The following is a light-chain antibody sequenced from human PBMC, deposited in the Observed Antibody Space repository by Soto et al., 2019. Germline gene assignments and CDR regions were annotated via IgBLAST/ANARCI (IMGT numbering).Light chain of an antibody. Sequence: QSAPTQPVSVSGSPGQSITISCTGTSDDIGGYNYVSWYQQHPGKAPKLMIYEVSYRPSGVSNRFSGSKSGSTAFLTISGLQTDVEADYYCSSYTPTRSYVFGTGTKLTVL. CDR3: SSYTPTRSYV. J-gene: IGLJ1*01. CDR1: SDDIGGYNY. CDR2: EVS. V-gene: IGLV2-14*01.